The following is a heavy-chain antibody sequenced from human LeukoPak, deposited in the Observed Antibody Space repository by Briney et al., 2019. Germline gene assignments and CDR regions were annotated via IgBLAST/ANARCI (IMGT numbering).Heavy chain of an antibody. CDR2: IIPIFGTA. Sequence: SVTVSCKASGGTFIIYAISWVRQAPGQGREWMGGIIPIFGTANYAQKFQGRVTITADESTSTAYMELSSLRSEDTAVYYCATTLAGTLDYWGQGTLVSVSS. J-gene: IGHJ4*02. D-gene: IGHD6-19*01. CDR1: GGTFIIYA. CDR3: ATTLAGTLDY. V-gene: IGHV1-69*01.